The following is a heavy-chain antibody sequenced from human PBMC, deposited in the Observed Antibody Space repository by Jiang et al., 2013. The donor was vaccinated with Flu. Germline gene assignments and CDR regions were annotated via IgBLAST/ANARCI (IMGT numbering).Heavy chain of an antibody. CDR2: IYYTGST. D-gene: IGHD6-19*01. CDR3: ARHGLVSTYSSAWLGAYDV. Sequence: EWIGYIYYTGSTTYNPSLRSRVTISLDTSKNQFSLKLSSVTAADTAVYSCARHGLVSTYSSAWLGAYDVWGLGTMVTVSS. J-gene: IGHJ3*01. V-gene: IGHV4-59*08.